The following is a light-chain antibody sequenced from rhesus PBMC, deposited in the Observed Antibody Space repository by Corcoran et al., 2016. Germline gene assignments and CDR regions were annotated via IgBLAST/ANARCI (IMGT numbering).Light chain of an antibody. CDR1: QSVSSN. Sequence: EIVMTQSPATLSLSPGERATLSCRSSQSVSSNLAWYQQQPGQAPRLLISSASTRATGLPDSFSGSGSGTDSTLTITSLYPEDVGVYYCQQYNNWNTFGPGTKLDIK. CDR3: QQYNNWNT. V-gene: IGKV3-35*01. J-gene: IGKJ3*01. CDR2: SAS.